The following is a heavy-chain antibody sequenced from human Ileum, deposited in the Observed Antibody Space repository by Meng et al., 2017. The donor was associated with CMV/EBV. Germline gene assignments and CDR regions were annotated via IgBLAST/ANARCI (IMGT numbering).Heavy chain of an antibody. CDR2: IYWDDDK. V-gene: IGHV2-5*02. CDR1: GFSLSASGVG. J-gene: IGHJ4*02. D-gene: IGHD3-22*01. Sequence: QITLEESGPTLVKPTQTLTLTCTFSGFSLSASGVGVGWIRQPPGKALEWLALIYWDDDKRYSPSLKSRLTITKDTSNNQVVLIMTNMDPVDTATYYCAHSSDYYDSSGELDYWGQGTLVTVSS. CDR3: AHSSDYYDSSGELDY.